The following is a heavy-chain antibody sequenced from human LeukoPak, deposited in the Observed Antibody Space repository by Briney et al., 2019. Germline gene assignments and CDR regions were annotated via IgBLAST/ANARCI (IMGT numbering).Heavy chain of an antibody. V-gene: IGHV4-34*01. J-gene: IGHJ3*02. CDR3: ARVLRDSSGYSSLSAFDI. D-gene: IGHD3-22*01. CDR2: INHSGST. CDR1: GGSFSGYY. Sequence: SETLSLTCAVYGGSFSGYYWSWIRQPPGKGLEWIGEINHSGSTNYNPSLKSRVTISVDTSKNQFTLKLSSVTAADTAVYYCARVLRDSSGYSSLSAFDIWGQGTMVTVSS.